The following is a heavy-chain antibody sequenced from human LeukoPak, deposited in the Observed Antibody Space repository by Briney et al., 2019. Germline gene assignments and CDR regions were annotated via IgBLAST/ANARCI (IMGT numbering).Heavy chain of an antibody. Sequence: GGSLRLSCAASGFTFSNYWVHWVRQAPGKGLVWVSRINPDGSRTDHADSVKGRFTISRDNAKNTLYLQMNSLRAEDTAVYFCARDLRGKSDYWGQGTLVTVSS. J-gene: IGHJ4*02. CDR1: GFTFSNYW. V-gene: IGHV3-74*01. CDR2: INPDGSRT. D-gene: IGHD4-23*01. CDR3: ARDLRGKSDY.